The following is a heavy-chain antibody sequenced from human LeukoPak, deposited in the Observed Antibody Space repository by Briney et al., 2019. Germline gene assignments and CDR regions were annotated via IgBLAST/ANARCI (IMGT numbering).Heavy chain of an antibody. CDR2: ISGSGGST. Sequence: GASLRLSCAASGFTFSSYAMSWVRQAPGKGLEWVSAISGSGGSTYYADSVKGRFTISRDNSKNTLYLQMNSLRAEDTAVYYCAKVVAARLDACDIWGQGTMVTVSS. D-gene: IGHD2-15*01. CDR1: GFTFSSYA. J-gene: IGHJ3*02. CDR3: AKVVAARLDACDI. V-gene: IGHV3-23*01.